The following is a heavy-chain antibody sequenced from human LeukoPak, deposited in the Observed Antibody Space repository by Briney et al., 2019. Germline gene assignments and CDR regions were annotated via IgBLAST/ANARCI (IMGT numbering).Heavy chain of an antibody. D-gene: IGHD4-17*01. J-gene: IGHJ5*02. V-gene: IGHV4-59*06. CDR2: IYYSGST. CDR3: ARVHDYGDYQFDP. Sequence: SETLSLTCTVSGGSISSYYWSWIRQHPGKGLEWIGYIYYSGSTYYNPSLKSRVTISVDTSKNQFSLKLSSVTAADTAVYYCARVHDYGDYQFDPWGQGTLVTVSS. CDR1: GGSISSYY.